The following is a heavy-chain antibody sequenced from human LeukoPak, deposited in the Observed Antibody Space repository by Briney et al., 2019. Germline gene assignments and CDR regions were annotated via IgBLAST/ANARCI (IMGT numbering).Heavy chain of an antibody. V-gene: IGHV3-23*01. D-gene: IGHD1-1*01. CDR1: GFTFSSYA. CDR2: ISGSGGST. CDR3: AKEGTIVERHFDY. J-gene: IGHJ4*02. Sequence: GGSLRLSCAASGFTFSSYAMSWVRQAPGKGLEWVSAISGSGGSTFYADSVKGRFTISRDDSKNTLYLQMNSLRAEDTAVYYCAKEGTIVERHFDYWGQGTLVTVSS.